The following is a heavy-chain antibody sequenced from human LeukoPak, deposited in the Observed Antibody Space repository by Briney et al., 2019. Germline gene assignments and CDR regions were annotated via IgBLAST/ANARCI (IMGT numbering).Heavy chain of an antibody. Sequence: PGGSLRLSCAVSGITVSSNYMSWVRQAPGKGLEWVSVMYAGGSTYYADSVKGRFTVSRDNSKNTLYLQMNSLRAEDTAVYYCARGFTGATSPPDAFDIWGQGTMVTVSS. J-gene: IGHJ3*02. V-gene: IGHV3-66*01. D-gene: IGHD1-26*01. CDR1: GITVSSNY. CDR2: MYAGGST. CDR3: ARGFTGATSPPDAFDI.